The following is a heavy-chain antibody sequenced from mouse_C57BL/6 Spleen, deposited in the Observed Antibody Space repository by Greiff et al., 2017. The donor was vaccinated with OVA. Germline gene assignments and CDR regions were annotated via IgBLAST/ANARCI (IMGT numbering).Heavy chain of an antibody. J-gene: IGHJ2*01. D-gene: IGHD2-3*01. CDR2: INPSTGGT. CDR3: ARPIYDGYSYYFDY. CDR1: GYSFTGYY. Sequence: VQLKESGPELVKPGASVKISCKASGYSFTGYYMNWVKQSPEKSLEWIGEINPSTGGTTYNQKFKAKATLTVDKSSSTAYMQLKSLTSEDSAVYYCARPIYDGYSYYFDYWGQGTTLTVSS. V-gene: IGHV1-42*01.